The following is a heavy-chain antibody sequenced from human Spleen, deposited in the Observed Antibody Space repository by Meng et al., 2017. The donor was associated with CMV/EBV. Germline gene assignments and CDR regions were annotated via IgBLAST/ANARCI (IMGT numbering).Heavy chain of an antibody. CDR1: GFAFSRYA. CDR3: AKDPLEGFDH. J-gene: IGHJ4*02. CDR2: IYSGGRST. Sequence: GESLKISCAASGFAFSRYAMSWVRQTPGKGLEWVSVIYSGGRSTYYVDSVQGRFTISRDDSKNTSYLQMNGLRAEDTAVYYCAKDPLEGFDHWGQGTLVTVSS. V-gene: IGHV3-23*03.